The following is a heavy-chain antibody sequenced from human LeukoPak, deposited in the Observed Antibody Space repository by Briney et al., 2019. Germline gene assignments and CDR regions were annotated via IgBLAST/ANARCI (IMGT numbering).Heavy chain of an antibody. V-gene: IGHV4-34*01. Sequence: SETLSLTCAVYGGSFSGYYWSWIRQPPGKGLEWIGEINHSGSTNYNPSLKSRVTIPVDTSKNQFSLNLSSVNAEDTAVYYCARGFDHYYGSGSYLRWGQGTLVTVSS. CDR3: ARGFDHYYGSGSYLR. D-gene: IGHD3-10*01. CDR1: GGSFSGYY. CDR2: INHSGST. J-gene: IGHJ4*02.